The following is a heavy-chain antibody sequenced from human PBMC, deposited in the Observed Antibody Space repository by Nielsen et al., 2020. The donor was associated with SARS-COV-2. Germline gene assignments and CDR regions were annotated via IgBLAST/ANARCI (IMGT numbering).Heavy chain of an antibody. Sequence: GGSLRLSCAASGIPFSTNSMSWVRQAPGKGLEWVSYISPFSATIYYADSVKGRFTISRDNANNSLYLQMSSLRADDTAVYFCARPRPESSGFRTYWYFDLWGRGTLVAVSS. D-gene: IGHD3-22*01. J-gene: IGHJ2*01. CDR3: ARPRPESSGFRTYWYFDL. CDR2: ISPFSATI. V-gene: IGHV3-48*01. CDR1: GIPFSTNS.